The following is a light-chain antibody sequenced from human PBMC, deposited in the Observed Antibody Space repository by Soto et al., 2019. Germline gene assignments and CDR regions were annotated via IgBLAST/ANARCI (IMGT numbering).Light chain of an antibody. J-gene: IGKJ1*01. CDR1: QSVSSSS. CDR3: QQYGSSPWT. Sequence: EVVLTQSPGTLSLSPGERATLSCRASQSVSSSSVAWYQQKPGQAPRLLIYGASSRATGIPARFRGSGSGTDFTLTISGLEPEDVVVYYCQQYGSSPWTFGQGTKV. V-gene: IGKV3-20*01. CDR2: GAS.